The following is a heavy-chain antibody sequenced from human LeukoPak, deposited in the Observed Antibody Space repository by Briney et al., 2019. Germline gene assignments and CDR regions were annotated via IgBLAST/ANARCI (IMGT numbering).Heavy chain of an antibody. CDR3: AKGSAPADYNFWSGPNDGFDI. J-gene: IGHJ3*02. CDR2: ISDGGGST. D-gene: IGHD3-3*01. Sequence: GGSLRLSCAASGFTFSSYAMSWVRQAPGKGLEWVSAISDGGGSTYYADSVKGRFTISRDNSKNRLYLQRNSLRAEDTVVYYCAKGSAPADYNFWSGPNDGFDIWGQGTMVTVAS. CDR1: GFTFSSYA. V-gene: IGHV3-23*01.